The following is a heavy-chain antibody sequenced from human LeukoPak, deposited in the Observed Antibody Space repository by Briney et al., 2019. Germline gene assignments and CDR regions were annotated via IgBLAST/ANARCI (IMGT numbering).Heavy chain of an antibody. J-gene: IGHJ4*02. CDR1: GGSISSSSYY. CDR2: IYYSGST. Sequence: SETLSLTCTVSGGSISSSSYYRGWIRQPPGKRLEWIGSIYYSGSTYYNPSLKSRVTISVDTSKNQFSLKLSSVTAADTAVYYCARASSAYLFDYWGQGTLVTVSS. V-gene: IGHV4-39*01. CDR3: ARASSAYLFDY. D-gene: IGHD2-2*01.